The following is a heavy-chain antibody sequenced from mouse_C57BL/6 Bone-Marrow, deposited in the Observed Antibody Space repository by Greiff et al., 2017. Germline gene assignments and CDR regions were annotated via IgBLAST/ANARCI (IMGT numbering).Heavy chain of an antibody. J-gene: IGHJ2*01. D-gene: IGHD1-1*01. CDR1: GYTFTAYW. Sequence: QVQLKESGAELMKPGASVKLSCKATGYTFTAYWIEWVKQRPGHGLEWIGEILTGSGSTNYNVKFKGKATFTADTSSNTAYMQLSSLTTEDSAIYYCFYGSSFDYWGQGTTLTVSS. V-gene: IGHV1-9*01. CDR2: ILTGSGST. CDR3: FYGSSFDY.